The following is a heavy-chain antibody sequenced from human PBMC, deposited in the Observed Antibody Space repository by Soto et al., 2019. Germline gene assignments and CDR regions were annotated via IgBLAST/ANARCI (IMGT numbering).Heavy chain of an antibody. CDR3: ARHWSHDSGGWGHFWFDP. CDR2: IYYSGNT. V-gene: IGHV4-39*01. D-gene: IGHD3-22*01. J-gene: IGHJ5*02. CDR1: GGSINNNNYY. Sequence: ETLSLTCTVSGGSINNNNYYWGWIRQPPGKGLEWIGSIYYSGNTYYNPSLTSRVTISVDTSKNQISLRVSSATAADTAVYYCARHWSHDSGGWGHFWFDPWGQGTLVTVSS.